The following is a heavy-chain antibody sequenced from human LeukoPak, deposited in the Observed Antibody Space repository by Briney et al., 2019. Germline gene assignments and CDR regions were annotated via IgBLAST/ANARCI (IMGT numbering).Heavy chain of an antibody. D-gene: IGHD1-14*01. V-gene: IGHV3-23*01. J-gene: IGHJ6*03. Sequence: GGSLRLSCAASGFTFSNYAMSWVRQAPGKGLEWVSSISDSGGSTYYADSVKARFTISRDNAKNSLYLQMNSLRAEDTAVYYCATTGASRSMDVWGKGTTVTVSS. CDR3: ATTGASRSMDV. CDR1: GFTFSNYA. CDR2: ISDSGGST.